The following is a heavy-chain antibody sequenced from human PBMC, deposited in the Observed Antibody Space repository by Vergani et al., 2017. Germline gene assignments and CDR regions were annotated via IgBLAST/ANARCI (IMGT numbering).Heavy chain of an antibody. CDR3: ARADGTFIDY. J-gene: IGHJ4*02. CDR1: GGIFSNYA. CDR2: IIPIFGTA. D-gene: IGHD2/OR15-2a*01. V-gene: IGHV1-69*01. Sequence: QVQLVQSGAEVKKPGSSVKVSCKASGGIFSNYAISWVRQAPGQGLEWMGGIIPIFGTANYAQKFQGRVTITADESTRTAHMELSSLRSDDTAVYYCARADGTFIDYWGQGTLVTVSS.